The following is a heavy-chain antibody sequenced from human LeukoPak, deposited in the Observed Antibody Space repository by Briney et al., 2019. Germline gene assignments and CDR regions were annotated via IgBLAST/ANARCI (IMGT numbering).Heavy chain of an antibody. J-gene: IGHJ3*02. CDR2: IYYSGST. Sequence: SETLSLTCTVSGASISSYYWSWIRQPPGKGLEWIGYIYYSGSTNYNPSLKSRVTISVDTSKNQFSLKLSSVTAADTAVYYCARGAGGYKTFDAFDIWGQGTMVTVSS. D-gene: IGHD5-24*01. CDR3: ARGAGGYKTFDAFDI. V-gene: IGHV4-59*01. CDR1: GASISSYY.